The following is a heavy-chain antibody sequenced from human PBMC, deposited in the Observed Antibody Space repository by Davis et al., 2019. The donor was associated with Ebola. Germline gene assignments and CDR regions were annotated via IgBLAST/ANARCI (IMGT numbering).Heavy chain of an antibody. Sequence: MPSETLSLTCTVSGGSISSYYWSWIRQPPGKGLEWIGYIYYSGSTYYNPSLKSRVTISVDTSKNQFSLKLSSVTAADTAVYYCAREVGLLWFGELLYTSGYYFDYWGQGTLVTVSS. J-gene: IGHJ4*02. V-gene: IGHV4-59*12. CDR1: GGSISSYY. CDR2: IYYSGST. D-gene: IGHD3-10*01. CDR3: AREVGLLWFGELLYTSGYYFDY.